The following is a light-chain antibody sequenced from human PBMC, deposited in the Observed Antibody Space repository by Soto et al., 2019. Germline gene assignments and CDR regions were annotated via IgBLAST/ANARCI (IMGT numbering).Light chain of an antibody. CDR3: QQYDNVPPLT. J-gene: IGKJ4*01. CDR2: DAS. CDR1: QDISNY. Sequence: DIQMTQSPSSLSASVGDRVTITCQASQDISNYLNWYQQKAGKAPKLLIYDASYLVTGVPSRFSGSGSGTDFTFTISSLQPEAIATYYYQQYDNVPPLTFGGGTQVEIK. V-gene: IGKV1-33*01.